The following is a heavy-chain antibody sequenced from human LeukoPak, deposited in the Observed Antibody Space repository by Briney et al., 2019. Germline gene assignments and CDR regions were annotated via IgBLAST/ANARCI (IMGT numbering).Heavy chain of an antibody. CDR1: GYTFSTYD. D-gene: IGHD2-2*01. V-gene: IGHV1-8*01. CDR2: MNPNSGNT. Sequence: GASVKVSCKASGYTFSTYDVAWVRRAPGQGLEWMGWMNPNSGNTGYAQKFKGRVTMTSNASISSAYMELSSLRSEDTAVYFCARAVRNQLLLEYWDQGTLITVSS. J-gene: IGHJ4*02. CDR3: ARAVRNQLLLEY.